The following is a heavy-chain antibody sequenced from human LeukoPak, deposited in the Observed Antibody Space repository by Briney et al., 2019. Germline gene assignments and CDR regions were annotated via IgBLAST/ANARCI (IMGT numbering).Heavy chain of an antibody. J-gene: IGHJ3*02. CDR1: GFNFNSID. D-gene: IGHD4-17*01. V-gene: IGHV3-23*01. CDR3: GKGPNNIDYRAIDI. CDR2: LAYDGAA. Sequence: GGSLRLSCAASGFNFNSIDMSRVRQAPGKGLEWVSSLAYDGAAWYVDSVKGRFTISRDTSKNTLFLKMNSLRAEDTAVYYCGKGPNNIDYRAIDIWGQGTMVTVSS.